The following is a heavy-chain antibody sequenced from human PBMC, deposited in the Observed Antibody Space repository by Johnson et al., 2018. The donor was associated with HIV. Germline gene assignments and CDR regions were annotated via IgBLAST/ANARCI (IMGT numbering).Heavy chain of an antibody. D-gene: IGHD3-22*01. CDR3: ARDTYYYDSSGYLDAFDI. J-gene: IGHJ3*02. CDR1: GFTFDDYG. Sequence: EVQLVESGGGVVRPGGSLRLACAATGFTFDDYGMSWVRQGPGKGLEWVSGINWNGGNTDFADAVKGRFNVSRDNAKNSLYLQMNSLRAEDTAVYYCARDTYYYDSSGYLDAFDIWGQGTMVTVSS. V-gene: IGHV3-20*04. CDR2: INWNGGNT.